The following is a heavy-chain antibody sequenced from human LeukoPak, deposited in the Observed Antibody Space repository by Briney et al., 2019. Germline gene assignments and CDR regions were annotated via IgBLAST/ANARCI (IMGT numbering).Heavy chain of an antibody. CDR1: GYSFTSYW. CDR3: ARSPTVTDYYYYGMDV. CDR2: IYPGDSDT. J-gene: IGHJ6*02. Sequence: GESLKISCQASGYSFTSYWIGWVRQMPGNGLEWMGIIYPGDSDTRYSPSFQGQVTISADKSISTAYLQWSSLKASDTAMYYCARSPTVTDYYYYGMDVWGQGTTVTVSS. V-gene: IGHV5-51*01. D-gene: IGHD4-4*01.